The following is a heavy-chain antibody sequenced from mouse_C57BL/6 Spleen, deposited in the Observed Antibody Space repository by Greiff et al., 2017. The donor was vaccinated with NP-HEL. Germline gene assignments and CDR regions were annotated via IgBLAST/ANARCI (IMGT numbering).Heavy chain of an antibody. Sequence: VQLQQPGAELVKPGASVKLSCKASGFNFNGYWMHWVKQRPGRGLEWIGRIDPNGGGTKYAEKFKGKATMTVDKPSSTAYMQLSSLTSEDSAVYDSAISSSDGYYAAGFAYWGQGTLVTVSA. CDR2: IDPNGGGT. V-gene: IGHV1-72*01. CDR3: AISSSDGYYAAGFAY. CDR1: GFNFNGYW. J-gene: IGHJ3*01. D-gene: IGHD2-3*01.